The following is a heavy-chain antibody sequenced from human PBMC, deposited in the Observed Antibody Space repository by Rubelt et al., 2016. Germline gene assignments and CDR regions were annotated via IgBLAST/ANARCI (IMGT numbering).Heavy chain of an antibody. CDR2: ISGSGGST. J-gene: IGHJ6*02. CDR3: ARVKITIFGVVISNPYDYGMDV. Sequence: EVQLVESGGGLVQPGGSLRLSCAASGFTFSSYAMSWVRQAPGKGLEWVSAISGSGGSTYYADSVKGRFTISRDNSKNTLYLQMNSLRAEDTAVYYCARVKITIFGVVISNPYDYGMDVWGQGTTVTVSS. D-gene: IGHD3-3*01. V-gene: IGHV3-23*04. CDR1: GFTFSSYA.